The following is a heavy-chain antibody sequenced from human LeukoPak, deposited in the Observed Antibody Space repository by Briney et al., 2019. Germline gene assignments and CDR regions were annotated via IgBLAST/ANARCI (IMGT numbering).Heavy chain of an antibody. Sequence: SETLSLTCTVSGGSISSYYWSWIRQPPGKGLEWIGYIYYSGSTNYNPSLKSRVTISVDTSKNQFSLKLSSVTAADTAVYYCARGAHYDFWSGYYGYGMDVWGQGTTATVSS. CDR3: ARGAHYDFWSGYYGYGMDV. CDR2: IYYSGST. V-gene: IGHV4-59*01. J-gene: IGHJ6*02. CDR1: GGSISSYY. D-gene: IGHD3-3*01.